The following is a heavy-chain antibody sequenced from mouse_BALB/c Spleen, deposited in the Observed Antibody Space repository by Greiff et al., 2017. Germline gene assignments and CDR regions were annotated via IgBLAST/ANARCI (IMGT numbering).Heavy chain of an antibody. Sequence: VQLQQSGAELVRPGTSVKVSCKASGYAFTNYLIEWVKQRPGQGLEWIGVINPGSGGTNHNEKFKGKATLTADKSSSTAYMQLSSLTSDDSAVYFCASMITHRYFDVWGAGTTVTVSS. CDR1: GYAFTNYL. CDR2: INPGSGGT. CDR3: ASMITHRYFDV. V-gene: IGHV1-54*01. J-gene: IGHJ1*01. D-gene: IGHD2-4*01.